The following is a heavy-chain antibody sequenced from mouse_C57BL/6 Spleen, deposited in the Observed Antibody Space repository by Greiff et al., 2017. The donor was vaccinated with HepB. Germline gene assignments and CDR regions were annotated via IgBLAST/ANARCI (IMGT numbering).Heavy chain of an antibody. CDR1: GFTFRDYG. CDR3: ARAGDYDVLYYYAMDY. D-gene: IGHD2-4*01. J-gene: IGHJ4*01. V-gene: IGHV5-17*01. Sequence: EVQGVESGGGLVKPGGSLKLSCAASGFTFRDYGMHWVRQAPEKGLEWVAYISSGSSTIYYADTVKGRFTIFRDNAKSTLFLQMTSLRSEDTAMYYCARAGDYDVLYYYAMDYWGQVTSVTVSS. CDR2: ISSGSSTI.